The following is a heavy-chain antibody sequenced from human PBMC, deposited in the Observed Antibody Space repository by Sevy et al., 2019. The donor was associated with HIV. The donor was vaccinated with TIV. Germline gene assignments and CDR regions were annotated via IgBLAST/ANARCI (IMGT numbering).Heavy chain of an antibody. CDR3: AKEAIVVVTAIQYFQH. V-gene: IGHV3-23*01. J-gene: IGHJ1*01. Sequence: GGSLRLSCAASGFTFSSYAMSWVRQAPGKGLEWVSAISGSGGSTYYADSVKGRFTISRDNSKNTLYLQMNSLRAEDTAVYYCAKEAIVVVTAIQYFQHWGLGTLVTVSS. CDR1: GFTFSSYA. CDR2: ISGSGGST. D-gene: IGHD2-21*02.